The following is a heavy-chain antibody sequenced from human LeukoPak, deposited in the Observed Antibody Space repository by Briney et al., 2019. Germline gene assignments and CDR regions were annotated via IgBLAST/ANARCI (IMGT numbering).Heavy chain of an antibody. V-gene: IGHV4-4*02. CDR1: GGSISSSNW. D-gene: IGHD3-10*01. Sequence: SETLSLTCAVSGGSISSSNWWSWVRQPPGKGLEWIGEIYHSGSTNYNPSLKSRVTISVDKSKNQFSLKLSSVTAADTAVYYCARRSAMVREDYFDYWGQGTLVTVSS. CDR3: ARRSAMVREDYFDY. J-gene: IGHJ4*02. CDR2: IYHSGST.